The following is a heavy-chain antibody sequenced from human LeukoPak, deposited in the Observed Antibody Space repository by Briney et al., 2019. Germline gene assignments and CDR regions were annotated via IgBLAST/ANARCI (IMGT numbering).Heavy chain of an antibody. V-gene: IGHV1-2*02. Sequence: ASVTVSCKASGYTFTGYYMHWVRQAPGQGLEWMGWINPNSGGTNCAQKFQGRVTMTRDTSISTAYMELSRLRSDDTAVYYCARDRRIGIADDYWGQGTLVTVSS. CDR1: GYTFTGYY. J-gene: IGHJ4*02. D-gene: IGHD6-13*01. CDR3: ARDRRIGIADDY. CDR2: INPNSGGT.